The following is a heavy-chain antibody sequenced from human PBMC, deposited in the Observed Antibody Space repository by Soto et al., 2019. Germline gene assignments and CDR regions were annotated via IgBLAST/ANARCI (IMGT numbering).Heavy chain of an antibody. CDR2: IFYDGSKI. V-gene: IGHV3-30*18. CDR3: AKDLTGPYDY. CDR1: GFSFSSSG. J-gene: IGHJ4*02. Sequence: PGGSLRLSCAASGFSFSSSGMHWVRQAPGKGLEWVADIFYDGSKIHYADSVKGRFTISRDNSKNTVHLQMNSLRPEDTAVYYCAKDLTGPYDYWGQGTLVTVPQ. D-gene: IGHD3-9*01.